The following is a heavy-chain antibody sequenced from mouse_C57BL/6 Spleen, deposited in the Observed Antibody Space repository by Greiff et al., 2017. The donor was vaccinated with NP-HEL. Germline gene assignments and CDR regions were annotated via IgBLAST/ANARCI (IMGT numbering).Heavy chain of an antibody. CDR3: ARRGVSGILWYFDV. CDR1: GYTFTSYW. J-gene: IGHJ1*03. CDR2: IDPSDSYT. Sequence: QVQLQQPGAELVKPGASVKLSCKASGYTFTSYWMQWVKQRPGQGLEWIGEIDPSDSYTNYNPKFKGKATLTVDTSSSTAYMQLSSLTSEDSAVYYCARRGVSGILWYFDVWGTGTTVTVSS. D-gene: IGHD1-3*01. V-gene: IGHV1-50*01.